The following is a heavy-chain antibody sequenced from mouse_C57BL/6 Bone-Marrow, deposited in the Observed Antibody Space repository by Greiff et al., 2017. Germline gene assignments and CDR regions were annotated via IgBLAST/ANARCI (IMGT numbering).Heavy chain of an antibody. CDR2: IYPGSGST. Sequence: VQLQQPGAELVKPGASVKMSCKASGYTFTSYWITWVKQRPGQGLEWIGDIYPGSGSTNYNEKVTSKATLTVDTSSSTAYMQLSSLTSEDSAVYYCARPYYSNYWYVDVWGTGTTVTVSS. V-gene: IGHV1-55*01. D-gene: IGHD2-5*01. J-gene: IGHJ1*03. CDR3: ARPYYSNYWYVDV. CDR1: GYTFTSYW.